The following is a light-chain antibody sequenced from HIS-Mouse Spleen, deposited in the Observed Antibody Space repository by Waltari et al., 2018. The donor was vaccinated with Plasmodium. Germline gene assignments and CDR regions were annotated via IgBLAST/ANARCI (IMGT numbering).Light chain of an antibody. Sequence: DIVMTQSPDSLAVSLGERATINCKSSQSVLSSSNNTNYLAWYQQKPGQTPKLLIYWASALAAVVPDRFSGHGSGTDFTLPIRSLQAEDVAVYYCQQYSSTPLTFGGGTKVEIK. CDR3: QQYSSTPLT. V-gene: IGKV4-1*01. CDR2: WAS. CDR1: QSVLSSSNNTNY. J-gene: IGKJ4*01.